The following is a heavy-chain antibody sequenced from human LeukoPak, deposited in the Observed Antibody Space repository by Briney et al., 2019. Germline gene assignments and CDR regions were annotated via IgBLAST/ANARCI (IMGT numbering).Heavy chain of an antibody. D-gene: IGHD2-15*01. J-gene: IGHJ5*02. Sequence: SETLSLTCTVSGGSISSSSYYWGWIRQPPGKGLEWIGSIYYSGSTYYNPSLKGRVTISVDTSKNQFSLKLSSVTAADTAVYYCAREYCSGGSCYTTNWFDPWGQGTLVTVSS. CDR3: AREYCSGGSCYTTNWFDP. CDR1: GGSISSSSYY. CDR2: IYYSGST. V-gene: IGHV4-39*01.